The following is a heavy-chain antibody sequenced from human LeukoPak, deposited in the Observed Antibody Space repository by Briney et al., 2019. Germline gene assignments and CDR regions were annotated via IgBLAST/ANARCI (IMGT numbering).Heavy chain of an antibody. V-gene: IGHV4-4*02. D-gene: IGHD1-7*01. CDR3: ARVFGQLHDGFDY. CDR1: GGSISSSNW. Sequence: PSETLSLTCAVSGGSISSSNWWSWVRQPPGKGLEWIGEIYHSGSTNYNPSLKSRVTISVDKSKNQFSLKLSSVTAADMAVYYCARVFGQLHDGFDYWGQGTLVTVSS. CDR2: IYHSGST. J-gene: IGHJ4*02.